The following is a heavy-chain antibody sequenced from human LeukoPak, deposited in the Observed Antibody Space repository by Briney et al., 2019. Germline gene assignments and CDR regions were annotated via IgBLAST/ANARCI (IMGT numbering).Heavy chain of an antibody. V-gene: IGHV3-74*01. Sequence: GGSLRLSCAASGFTFSNYWMRWVRQAPGKGLVWVSRINEGGSVTDYADSVKGRFTISRDNAKNTLYLEMNSLRAEDTAVYYCSRDLRGRDDYWGQGTLVSVSS. CDR1: GFTFSNYW. CDR2: INEGGSVT. D-gene: IGHD5-24*01. J-gene: IGHJ4*02. CDR3: SRDLRGRDDY.